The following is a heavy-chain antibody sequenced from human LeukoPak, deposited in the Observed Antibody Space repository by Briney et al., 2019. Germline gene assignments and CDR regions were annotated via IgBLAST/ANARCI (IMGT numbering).Heavy chain of an antibody. D-gene: IGHD2-2*01. CDR1: GGSISSSSYY. J-gene: IGHJ5*02. V-gene: IGHV4-39*01. Sequence: SETLSLTCTVSGGSISSSSYYWGWIRQPPGKGLEWIGSIYYSGSTYYNPSLKSRATISVDTSKNQFSLKLSSVTAADTAVYYCARGYCSSTSCYAAPSPNWFDPWGQGTLVTVSS. CDR2: IYYSGST. CDR3: ARGYCSSTSCYAAPSPNWFDP.